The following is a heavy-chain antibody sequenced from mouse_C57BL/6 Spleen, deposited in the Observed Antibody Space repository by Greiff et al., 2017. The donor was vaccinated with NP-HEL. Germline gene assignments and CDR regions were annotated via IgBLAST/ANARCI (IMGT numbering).Heavy chain of an antibody. Sequence: QVQLQQSGAELVKPGASVKMSCKASGYTFTSYWITWVKQRPGQGLEWIGDIYPGSGSTNYNEKFKSKATLTVDTSSSTAYMQLSSLTSEDSAVYYCARSRKGHYSNYPYAMDYWGQGTSVTVSS. CDR2: IYPGSGST. CDR3: ARSRKGHYSNYPYAMDY. CDR1: GYTFTSYW. D-gene: IGHD2-5*01. J-gene: IGHJ4*01. V-gene: IGHV1-55*01.